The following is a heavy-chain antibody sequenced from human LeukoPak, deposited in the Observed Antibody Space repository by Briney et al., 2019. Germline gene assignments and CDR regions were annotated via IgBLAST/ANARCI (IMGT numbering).Heavy chain of an antibody. D-gene: IGHD3-10*01. CDR3: ARDWYYGSGSYYAAYYFDY. CDR2: INPSGGST. Sequence: ASVKVSCKASGYTLTSYYMHWVRQAPGQGLEWMGIINPSGGSTSYAQKFQGRVTMTRDTSTSTVYMELSSLRSEDTAVYYCARDWYYGSGSYYAAYYFDYWGQGTLVTVSS. V-gene: IGHV1-46*01. CDR1: GYTLTSYY. J-gene: IGHJ4*02.